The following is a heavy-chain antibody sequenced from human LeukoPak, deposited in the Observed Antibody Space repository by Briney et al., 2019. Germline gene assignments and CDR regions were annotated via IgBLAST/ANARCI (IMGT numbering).Heavy chain of an antibody. Sequence: GGSLRLSCAASGFSFSSYWMTWVRQVPGKGLEWVANIKPDGSGKHYVDSVKGRFTISRDNAKSSLYLQMDSLRVEDTAVYYCSSQPAVIDLDFWGQGTLVTVSS. CDR2: IKPDGSGK. J-gene: IGHJ4*02. CDR1: GFSFSSYW. CDR3: SSQPAVIDLDF. V-gene: IGHV3-7*01. D-gene: IGHD2/OR15-2a*01.